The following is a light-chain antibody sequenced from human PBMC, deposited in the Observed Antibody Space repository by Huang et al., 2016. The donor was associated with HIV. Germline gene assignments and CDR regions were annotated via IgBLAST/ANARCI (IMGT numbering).Light chain of an antibody. V-gene: IGKV1-5*03. CDR3: QQYNSYLLT. J-gene: IGKJ4*01. CDR1: QSISSW. CDR2: KAS. Sequence: DIQMTQSPSTLSASVGDRVTITCRASQSISSWLAWYQQKPGKAPKLLIYKASSLESGVPARFSGSGSGTEFTRTISSLQPDDFATYYCQQYNSYLLTFGGGTKVEIK.